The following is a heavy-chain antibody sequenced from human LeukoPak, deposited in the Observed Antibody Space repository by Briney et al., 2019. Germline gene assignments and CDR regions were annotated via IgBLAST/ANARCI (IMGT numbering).Heavy chain of an antibody. J-gene: IGHJ6*03. CDR1: GGTFSSYA. CDR2: MNPNSGNT. Sequence: GASVKVSCKASGGTFSSYAINWVRQATGQGLEWMGWMNPNSGNTGYAQKFQGRVTITRNTSISTAYMELSSLRSEDTAVYYCARVRISDYYYYMDVWGKGTTVTVSS. CDR3: ARVRISDYYYYMDV. V-gene: IGHV1-8*03. D-gene: IGHD3-10*01.